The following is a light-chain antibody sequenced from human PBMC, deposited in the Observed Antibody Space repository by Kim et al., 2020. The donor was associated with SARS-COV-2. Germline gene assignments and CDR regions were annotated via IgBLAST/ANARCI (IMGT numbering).Light chain of an antibody. J-gene: IGKJ4*01. Sequence: DIQLTQSPSFLSASVGDRVTITCRASQGISSYLAWYQQKPGKALKLLIYAASTLQSGVPSRFSGSGSGTEFTLTISSLQPEDIATYYCQQLNSYPRLTFGGGTKVDIK. CDR1: QGISSY. CDR3: QQLNSYPRLT. V-gene: IGKV1-9*01. CDR2: AAS.